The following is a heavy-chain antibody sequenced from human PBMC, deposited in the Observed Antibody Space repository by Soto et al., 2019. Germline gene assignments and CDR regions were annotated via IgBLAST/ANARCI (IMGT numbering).Heavy chain of an antibody. V-gene: IGHV5-51*01. D-gene: IGHD6-19*01. CDR3: ARLAVAGGIINVFDI. J-gene: IGHJ3*02. CDR1: GYSFTSYW. Sequence: GESLKISCKGSGYSFTSYWIGWVRQMPGKGLQWMGIIYPGDSDTRYSPSFQGQVTISADKSITTAYLHWSSLKASDTAMYYCARLAVAGGIINVFDIWGQGTMVTVS. CDR2: IYPGDSDT.